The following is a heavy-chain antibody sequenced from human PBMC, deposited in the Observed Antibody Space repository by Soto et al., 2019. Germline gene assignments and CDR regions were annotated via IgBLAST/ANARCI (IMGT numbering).Heavy chain of an antibody. V-gene: IGHV3-73*01. CDR3: TRRIGCSGGSCYGLAFDI. Sequence: EVQLVESGGGLVQPGGSLKLSCAASGFTFSGSAMHWVRQASGKGLEWVGRIRSKANSYATAYAASVKGRFTISRDDSKNTGYLQMNSLKTEDTAVYYCTRRIGCSGGSCYGLAFDIWGPGTMVTVSS. D-gene: IGHD2-15*01. J-gene: IGHJ3*02. CDR1: GFTFSGSA. CDR2: IRSKANSYAT.